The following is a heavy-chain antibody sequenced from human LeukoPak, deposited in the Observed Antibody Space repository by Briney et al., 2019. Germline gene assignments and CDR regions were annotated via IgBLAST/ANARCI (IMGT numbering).Heavy chain of an antibody. Sequence: GRSLRLSCAASGFTFSSYGMHWVRQAPGKGLEWVAVIWYDGSNKYYADSVKGRFTISRDNSKNTLYLQMNSLRAEDTAVYYCASSTGNGPYYYYGMDVWGQGTTVTVSS. D-gene: IGHD3-10*01. CDR2: IWYDGSNK. CDR3: ASSTGNGPYYYYGMDV. CDR1: GFTFSSYG. V-gene: IGHV3-33*01. J-gene: IGHJ6*02.